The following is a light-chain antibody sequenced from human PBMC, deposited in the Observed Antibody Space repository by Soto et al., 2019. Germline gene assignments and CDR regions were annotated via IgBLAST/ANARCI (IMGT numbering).Light chain of an antibody. V-gene: IGKV3-15*01. Sequence: EIIMTQSPATLSVSPGERATLSCRASQSVSTDLAWYQQKPGQSPRLLIYGASNRDTSVPARFSGSGSGTEFTLTINSLQSEDFAVYYCQQYNIWPQAFGQGTKVEIK. CDR2: GAS. CDR3: QQYNIWPQA. CDR1: QSVSTD. J-gene: IGKJ1*01.